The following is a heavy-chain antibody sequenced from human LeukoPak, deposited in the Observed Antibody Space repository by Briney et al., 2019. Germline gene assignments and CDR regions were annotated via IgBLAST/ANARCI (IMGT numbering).Heavy chain of an antibody. CDR1: GGSFSGYY. D-gene: IGHD5-18*01. V-gene: IGHV4-34*01. Sequence: SETLSRTCAVYGGSFSGYYWSWIRQPPGKGLEWIGEINHSGSTNYNPSLKSRVTISVDTSKNQFSLKLSSVTAADTAVYYCARCLVGYSYGAWGQGTLVTVSS. CDR2: INHSGST. CDR3: ARCLVGYSYGA. J-gene: IGHJ4*02.